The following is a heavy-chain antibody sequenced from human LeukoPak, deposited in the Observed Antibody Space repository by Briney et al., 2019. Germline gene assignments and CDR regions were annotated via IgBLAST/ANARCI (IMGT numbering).Heavy chain of an antibody. J-gene: IGHJ4*02. CDR1: GCSFATYW. Sequence: GESLKISCKGSGCSFATYWIGWVRQMPGKGLEWMGIIYPGDSDTRYSPSFQGQVTISGDKSISTAYLQWSTLKASDTAMYYCARLHWGNSGRYLDYWGQGTLVTVSS. CDR3: ARLHWGNSGRYLDY. D-gene: IGHD1-26*01. CDR2: IYPGDSDT. V-gene: IGHV5-51*01.